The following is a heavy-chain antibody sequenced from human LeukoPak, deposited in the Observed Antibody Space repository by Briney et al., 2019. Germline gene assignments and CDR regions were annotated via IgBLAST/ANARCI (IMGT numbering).Heavy chain of an antibody. J-gene: IGHJ4*02. CDR3: ARAAAGPDY. CDR1: GGSFSGYY. Sequence: PSETLSLTCAVYGGSFSGYYWSWIRQPPGKGLEWIGYIYYSGSTHYNPSLKSRVTISVDTSKNQFSLKLSSVTAADTAVYYCARAAAGPDYWGQGTLVTVSS. V-gene: IGHV4-30-4*08. D-gene: IGHD6-13*01. CDR2: IYYSGST.